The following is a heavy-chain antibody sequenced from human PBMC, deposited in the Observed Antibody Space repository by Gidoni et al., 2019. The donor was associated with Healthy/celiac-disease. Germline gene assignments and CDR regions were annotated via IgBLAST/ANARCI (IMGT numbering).Heavy chain of an antibody. D-gene: IGHD6-13*01. V-gene: IGHV3-48*04. Sequence: EVQLVESGGGLVQPGGSLRLSCAAPGFTCSSYSMNWVRQAPGKGLEWVSYISSSSSTIYYADSVKGRFTISRDNAKNSLYLQMNSLRAEDTAVYYCARSEVSSSWYYFDYGGQGTLVTVSS. CDR1: GFTCSSYS. J-gene: IGHJ4*02. CDR3: ARSEVSSSWYYFDY. CDR2: ISSSSSTI.